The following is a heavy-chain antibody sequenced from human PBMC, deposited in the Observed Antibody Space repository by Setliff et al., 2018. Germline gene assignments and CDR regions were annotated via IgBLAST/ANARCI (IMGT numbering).Heavy chain of an antibody. V-gene: IGHV1-18*01. D-gene: IGHD2-2*01. Sequence: ASVKVSCKASGYTFTNYGISWVRQAPGQGLEWMGWISAYTGNTYSAQKFQGRLTMTTDTSTTTAYMELRSLRSDDTAVYYCSRLVRYCTRTSCQRASGDDYWGQGTLVTISS. CDR3: SRLVRYCTRTSCQRASGDDY. CDR1: GYTFTNYG. CDR2: ISAYTGNT. J-gene: IGHJ4*02.